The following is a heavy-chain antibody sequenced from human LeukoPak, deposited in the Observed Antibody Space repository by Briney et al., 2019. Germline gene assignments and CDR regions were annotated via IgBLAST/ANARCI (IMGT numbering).Heavy chain of an antibody. V-gene: IGHV4-61*01. D-gene: IGHD2-21*01. CDR1: GGSISSRSYY. J-gene: IGHJ4*02. CDR2: LFHSGST. Sequence: SETLSLTRTVSGGSISSRSYYWSWIRQPPGKGLEWIGYLFHSGSTNYNPSLKSRVTISVDTSKNQFSLKLNSVTAADTAVYYCARAGASYSFDYWGQGTLVTVSS. CDR3: ARAGASYSFDY.